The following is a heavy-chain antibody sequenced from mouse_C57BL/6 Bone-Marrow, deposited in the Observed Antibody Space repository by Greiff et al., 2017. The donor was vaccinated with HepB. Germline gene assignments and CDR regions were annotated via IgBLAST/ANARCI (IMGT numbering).Heavy chain of an antibody. V-gene: IGHV1-55*01. CDR2: IYPGSGST. Sequence: VQLQQPGAELVKPGASVKMSCKASGYTFTSYWITWVKQRPGQGLGWIGDIYPGSGSTNYNEKFKSKATLTVDTSSSTAYMQLSSLTSEDSAVYYCARGAQAHYYAMDYWGQGTSVTVSS. D-gene: IGHD3-2*02. CDR3: ARGAQAHYYAMDY. J-gene: IGHJ4*01. CDR1: GYTFTSYW.